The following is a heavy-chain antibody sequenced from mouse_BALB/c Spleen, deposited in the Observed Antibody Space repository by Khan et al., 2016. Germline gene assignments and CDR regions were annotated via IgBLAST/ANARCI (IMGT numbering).Heavy chain of an antibody. CDR1: GFTFSDYG. Sequence: EVELVESGGGLVQPGGSRKLSCAASGFTFSDYGMAWVRQAPGKGPEWVAFISNLAYSIYYADTVTGRFTISRENAKNTLYLEMSSRRSEDTAMYYCARDREYDAFAYWGQGTLVTVSA. D-gene: IGHD2-14*01. CDR3: ARDREYDAFAY. CDR2: ISNLAYSI. V-gene: IGHV5-15*02. J-gene: IGHJ3*01.